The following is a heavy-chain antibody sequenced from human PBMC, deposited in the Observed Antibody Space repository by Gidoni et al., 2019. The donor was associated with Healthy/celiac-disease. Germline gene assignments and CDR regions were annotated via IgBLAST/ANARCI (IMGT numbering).Heavy chain of an antibody. CDR2: ISVYNGNT. Sequence: QLQLVQSGAEVKKPAASVTVSCKASGYTFTSYGISWVRQAPGQGLEWMGWISVYNGNTNYAQKLQGRVTMTTDTSTSTAYMELRSLRSDDTAVYYCARDQGIAAAGTSYYYGMDVWGQGTTVTVSS. D-gene: IGHD6-13*01. CDR3: ARDQGIAAAGTSYYYGMDV. CDR1: GYTFTSYG. J-gene: IGHJ6*02. V-gene: IGHV1-18*01.